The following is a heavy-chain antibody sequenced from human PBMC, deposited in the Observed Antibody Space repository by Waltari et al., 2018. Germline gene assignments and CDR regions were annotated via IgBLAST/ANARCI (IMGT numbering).Heavy chain of an antibody. CDR1: GFTFDSYS. J-gene: IGHJ2*01. CDR3: ARVAAAGYFDL. D-gene: IGHD6-13*01. Sequence: EVQLVESGGGLVQPGGSLRLSWAASGFTFDSYSMNWVRQAPGKGLGCVSYISSSSSTIYYADSVKGRFTISRDNAKNSLYLQMNSLGAEDTAVYYCARVAAAGYFDLRGRGTLVTVSS. CDR2: ISSSSSTI. V-gene: IGHV3-48*01.